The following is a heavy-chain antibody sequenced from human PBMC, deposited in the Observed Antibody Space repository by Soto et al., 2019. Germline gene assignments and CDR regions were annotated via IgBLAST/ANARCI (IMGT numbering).Heavy chain of an antibody. V-gene: IGHV3-23*01. D-gene: IGHD2-15*01. J-gene: IGHJ4*02. CDR3: AKDRLPVVVAATPLDY. Sequence: HPGGSLRLSCAASGFTFSIYAMSWVRHAPGKGLEWVSAISGSGGSTYYADSVKGRFTISRDNSKNTLYLQMNSLRAEDTAVYYCAKDRLPVVVAATPLDYWGQGTLVTVSS. CDR2: ISGSGGST. CDR1: GFTFSIYA.